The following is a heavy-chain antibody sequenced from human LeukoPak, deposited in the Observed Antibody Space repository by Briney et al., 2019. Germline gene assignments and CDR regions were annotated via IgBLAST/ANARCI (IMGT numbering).Heavy chain of an antibody. CDR2: IIPIFGTA. J-gene: IGHJ3*02. V-gene: IGHV1-69*05. CDR3: ASIVVGATLDAFDI. Sequence: SVKVSCKASGDTFSSYAISWVRQAPGQGLEWMGGIIPIFGTANYAQKFQGRVTITTDESTSTAYMELSSLRSEDTAVYYCASIVVGATLDAFDIWGQGTMVTVSS. CDR1: GDTFSSYA. D-gene: IGHD1-26*01.